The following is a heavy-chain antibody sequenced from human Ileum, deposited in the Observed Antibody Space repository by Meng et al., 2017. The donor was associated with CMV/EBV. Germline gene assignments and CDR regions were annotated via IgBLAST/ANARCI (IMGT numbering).Heavy chain of an antibody. V-gene: IGHV4-34*01. CDR3: ARRDRYYYYCGMDV. D-gene: IGHD5-24*01. Sequence: SETLSLTCAVYGGSFSGYYWSWIRQPPGKGLEWIGEINHSGSTNYNPSLKSRVTISVDTSKNQFTLTLSSVTAADTAVYYCARRDRYYYYCGMDVWGQGTTVTVSS. CDR2: INHSGST. J-gene: IGHJ6*02. CDR1: GGSFSGYY.